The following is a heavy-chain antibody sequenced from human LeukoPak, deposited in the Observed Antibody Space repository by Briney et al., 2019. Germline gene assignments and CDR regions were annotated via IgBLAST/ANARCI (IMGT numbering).Heavy chain of an antibody. J-gene: IGHJ4*02. CDR1: GGSISSGGYY. CDR2: IYHSGST. Sequence: PSETLSLTCTVSGGSISSGGYYWSWIRQPPGKGLEWIGYIYHSGSTYYNPSLKSRVTISVDRSKNQFSLKLSSVTAADTAVYYCARGGKRLPSFFDYWGQGTLVTVSS. V-gene: IGHV4-30-2*01. D-gene: IGHD2-15*01. CDR3: ARGGKRLPSFFDY.